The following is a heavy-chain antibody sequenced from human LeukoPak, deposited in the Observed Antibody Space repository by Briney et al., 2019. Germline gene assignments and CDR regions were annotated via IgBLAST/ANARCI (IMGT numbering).Heavy chain of an antibody. D-gene: IGHD1-26*01. CDR2: IYYSGST. J-gene: IGHJ4*02. CDR1: GGSISSYY. V-gene: IGHV4-59*01. CDR3: GRRRWSGSYYS. Sequence: SETLSLTCTVSGGSISSYYWSWVRQPPGKGVEWIGYIYYSGSTNYNPSLKSRVTISVDTSKNQFSLKLSSVTAADTAVYYCGRRRWSGSYYSWGRGTLVTVSS.